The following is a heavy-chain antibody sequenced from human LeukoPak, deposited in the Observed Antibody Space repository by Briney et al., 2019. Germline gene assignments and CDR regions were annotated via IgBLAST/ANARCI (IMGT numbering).Heavy chain of an antibody. V-gene: IGHV1-8*01. D-gene: IGHD3-10*01. CDR3: ARALAMVRGVIIKGIDY. J-gene: IGHJ4*02. CDR2: MNPNSGNT. CDR1: GYTFTSYD. Sequence: ASVKVPCKASGYTFTSYDINWVRQATGQGLEWMGWMNPNSGNTGYAQKFQGRVTMTRNTSISTAYMELSSLRSEDTAVYYCARALAMVRGVIIKGIDYWGQGTLVTVSS.